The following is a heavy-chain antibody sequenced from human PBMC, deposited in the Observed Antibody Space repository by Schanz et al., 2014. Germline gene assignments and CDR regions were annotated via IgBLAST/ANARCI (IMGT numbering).Heavy chain of an antibody. Sequence: VQLVESGGGLVKDYFPERISYAVFCLKKNSYAFNWLRQAPGQGLEWMGRIIPILGITKYAQKFQGRVTITADESTTTAYMELSSLRSEDTLVHYCARECSGVRCGYCEVGMVDWGQGITVTVSS. CDR1: LKKNSYA. CDR2: IIPILGIT. CDR3: ARECSGVRCGYCEVGMVD. D-gene: IGHD2-15*01. J-gene: IGHJ6*01. V-gene: IGHV1-69*09.